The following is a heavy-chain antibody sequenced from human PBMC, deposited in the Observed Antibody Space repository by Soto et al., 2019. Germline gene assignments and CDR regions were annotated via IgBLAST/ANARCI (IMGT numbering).Heavy chain of an antibody. D-gene: IGHD2-21*02. J-gene: IGHJ6*02. CDR2: INPNGGGR. CDR3: AREGDVPYYYYGIDV. Sequence: ASGKVSCKASGYTFTGFHIHWVRQAPGQGLEWMGWINPNGGGRNYAQKFQGWVTMTRDTSISTAYMELSRLKSDDTAVYYCAREGDVPYYYYGIDVWGQGTTVTVSS. V-gene: IGHV1-2*04. CDR1: GYTFTGFH.